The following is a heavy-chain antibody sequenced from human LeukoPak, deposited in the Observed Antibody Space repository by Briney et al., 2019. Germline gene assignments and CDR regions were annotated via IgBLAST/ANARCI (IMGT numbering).Heavy chain of an antibody. CDR3: AKAPSHYYSGSGSYYPTFDS. J-gene: IGHJ4*02. Sequence: SETLSLTCTVSGGSISSYYWSWIRQPAGKGLEWIGLMYTSGSTNYNPSLKSRVTMSIDTSKNQFSLKVSSVTAADTALYYCAKAPSHYYSGSGSYYPTFDSWGQGTLVTVSS. CDR1: GGSISSYY. V-gene: IGHV4-4*07. CDR2: MYTSGST. D-gene: IGHD3-10*01.